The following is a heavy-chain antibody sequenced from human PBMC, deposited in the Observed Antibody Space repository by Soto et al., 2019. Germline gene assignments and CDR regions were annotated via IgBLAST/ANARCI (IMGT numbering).Heavy chain of an antibody. Sequence: QVQLQESGPGLVKPSQTLSLTCTVSGGSISSGSYYWSWIRQHPGKGLAWIGYIYYSGSTYYNPSLKSRVTISGETSKSQCSLRLSSVPAANTAGYYCRRGVGATPFDSGGQGTLVTFSS. CDR2: IYYSGST. J-gene: IGHJ4*02. D-gene: IGHD1-26*01. V-gene: IGHV4-31*03. CDR1: GGSISSGSYY. CDR3: RRGVGATPFDS.